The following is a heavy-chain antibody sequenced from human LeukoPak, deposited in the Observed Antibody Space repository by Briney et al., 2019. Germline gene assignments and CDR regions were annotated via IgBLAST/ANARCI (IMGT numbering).Heavy chain of an antibody. CDR1: GFTFSSYA. CDR3: AKDPTYSSGRLDAFDI. CDR2: ISGSGDST. D-gene: IGHD6-19*01. J-gene: IGHJ3*02. V-gene: IGHV3-23*01. Sequence: GGSLRLSCAASGFTFSSYAMTWVRQAPGKGLEWVSGISGSGDSTYYADSVKGRFTISRDNSQNTLYLQMNSLRAEDTAVYYCAKDPTYSSGRLDAFDIWGQGTMVTVSS.